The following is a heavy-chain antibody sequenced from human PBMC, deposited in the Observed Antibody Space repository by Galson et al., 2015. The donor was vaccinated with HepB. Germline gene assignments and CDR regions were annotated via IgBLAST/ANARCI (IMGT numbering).Heavy chain of an antibody. CDR3: SRDVGSCSGGYCYTPRYMDV. V-gene: IGHV3-30-3*01. Sequence: SLRLSCAGSGFTFGRYPMHWVRQAPGKGLEWVAVISHDGTMEYYRESVKGRFSISRDSVKSTLYLQMNSLRAEDTAVYYCSRDVGSCSGGYCYTPRYMDVWGKGTTVTVS. J-gene: IGHJ6*03. D-gene: IGHD2-15*01. CDR1: GFTFGRYP. CDR2: ISHDGTME.